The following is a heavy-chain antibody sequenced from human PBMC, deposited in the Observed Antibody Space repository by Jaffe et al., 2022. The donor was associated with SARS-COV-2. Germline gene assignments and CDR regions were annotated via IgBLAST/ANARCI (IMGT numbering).Heavy chain of an antibody. V-gene: IGHV3-15*01. CDR1: GTKFKDTW. CDR3: TTDPRL. J-gene: IGHJ4*02. CDR2: IKTKAEGETT. Sequence: EVRLVESGGGSVEPGGSLRLSCAVSGTKFKDTWMSWVRQAPGKGLEWLGRIKTKAEGETTAYAESVKGRFIVSRDDRRDTAYLQLNSLKTEDTAVYYCTTDPRLWGQGTLVTVSP.